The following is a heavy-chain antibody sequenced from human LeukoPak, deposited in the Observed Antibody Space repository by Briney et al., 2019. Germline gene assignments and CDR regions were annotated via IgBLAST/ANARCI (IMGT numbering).Heavy chain of an antibody. CDR2: IYYSGST. V-gene: IGHV4-59*01. Sequence: MASETLSLTCTVSGGSISSYYWSWIRQPPGKGLEWIGYIYYSGSTNYNPSLKSRVTISVDTSKNQFSLKLSSVTAADTAVYYCARERFMYSSGWDAFDYWGQGTLVTVSS. CDR3: ARERFMYSSGWDAFDY. D-gene: IGHD6-19*01. J-gene: IGHJ4*02. CDR1: GGSISSYY.